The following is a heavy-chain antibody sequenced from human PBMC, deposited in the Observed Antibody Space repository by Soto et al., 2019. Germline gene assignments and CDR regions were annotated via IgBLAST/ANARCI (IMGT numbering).Heavy chain of an antibody. J-gene: IGHJ4*02. D-gene: IGHD5-12*01. Sequence: EVQLVQSGAEVKKPGESLKISCKGSGYSFTSYWIGWVRQMPGKGLAWMGFIYPGDSDTRYSPSFQGQVTISADKSISTACLHGSSLKATDTAMYYCARQEYPRGYSGYDAFDYWGEGTLVIVSS. CDR1: GYSFTSYW. V-gene: IGHV5-51*01. CDR2: IYPGDSDT. CDR3: ARQEYPRGYSGYDAFDY.